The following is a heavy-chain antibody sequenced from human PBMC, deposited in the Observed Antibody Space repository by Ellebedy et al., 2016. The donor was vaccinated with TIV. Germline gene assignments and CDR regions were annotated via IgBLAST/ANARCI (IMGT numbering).Heavy chain of an antibody. CDR1: GGSISSSY. CDR3: AGITVGASSREFDS. CDR2: IYYTGDT. V-gene: IGHV4-59*01. Sequence: SETLSLXCTVSGGSISSSYWSWIRQPPGSGLEWIAYIYYTGDTNYNPSLKSRVTISVDTSRNQFSLKLSSVTAADTAVYYCAGITVGASSREFDSWGQGTLVTVSS. D-gene: IGHD6-19*01. J-gene: IGHJ4*02.